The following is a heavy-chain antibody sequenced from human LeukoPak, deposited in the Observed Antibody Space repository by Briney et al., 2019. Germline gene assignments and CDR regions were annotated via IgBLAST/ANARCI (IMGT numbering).Heavy chain of an antibody. CDR3: ARTSGSLYYYGSGSYYGY. CDR1: GFTFSDYY. J-gene: IGHJ4*02. D-gene: IGHD3-10*01. V-gene: IGHV3-11*06. Sequence: GGSLRLSCAASGFTFSDYYMSWIRQAPGKGLEGVSYISSSSSYTNYADSAKGRFTISRDNAKNSLYLQMNSLRAEDTAVYYCARTSGSLYYYGSGSYYGYWGQGTLVTVSS. CDR2: ISSSSSYT.